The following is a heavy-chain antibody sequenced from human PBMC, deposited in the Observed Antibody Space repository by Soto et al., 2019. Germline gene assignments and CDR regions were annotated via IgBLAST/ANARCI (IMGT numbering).Heavy chain of an antibody. CDR2: IYPGDSDT. CDR1: GYSFTTYW. D-gene: IGHD6-19*01. V-gene: IGHV5-51*01. J-gene: IGHJ4*02. CDR3: ARKAGTEIDY. Sequence: KVSCKGSGYSFTTYWIGWVRQMPGKGLERMGIIYPGDSDTRYSPSFEGQVTISADKSISTAYVQWSSLTASDTAMYYCARKAGTEIDYWGQGTLVTVSS.